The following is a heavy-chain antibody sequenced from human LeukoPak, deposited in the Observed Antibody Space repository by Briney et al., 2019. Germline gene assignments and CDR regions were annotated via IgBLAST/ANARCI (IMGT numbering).Heavy chain of an antibody. V-gene: IGHV1-46*01. CDR3: ARRLTTATDFDY. Sequence: ASVKVSCKASGYTFTSYYMHWVRQAPGQGLEWMGIINPSGGSTSYAQKFQGRVTMTTDTSTSTAYMELRSLRSDDTAVYYCARRLTTATDFDYWGQGTLVTVSS. CDR1: GYTFTSYY. D-gene: IGHD4-17*01. J-gene: IGHJ4*02. CDR2: INPSGGST.